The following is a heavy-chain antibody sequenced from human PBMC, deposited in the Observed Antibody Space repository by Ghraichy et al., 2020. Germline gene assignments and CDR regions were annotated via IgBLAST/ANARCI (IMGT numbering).Heavy chain of an antibody. CDR2: ISSSSSYI. J-gene: IGHJ4*02. Sequence: LSLTCAASGFTFSSYSMNWVRQAPGKGLEWVSSISSSSSYIYYADSVKGRFTISRDNAKNSLYLQMNSLRAEDTAVYYCARDIPGYSSGWYDYDYWGQGTLVTVSS. V-gene: IGHV3-21*01. CDR3: ARDIPGYSSGWYDYDY. CDR1: GFTFSSYS. D-gene: IGHD6-19*01.